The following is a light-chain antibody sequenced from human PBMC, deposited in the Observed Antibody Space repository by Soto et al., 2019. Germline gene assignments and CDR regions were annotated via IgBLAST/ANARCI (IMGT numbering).Light chain of an antibody. CDR1: QSVSSN. V-gene: IGKV3-20*01. CDR3: QQFGTSRLT. CDR2: GAS. J-gene: IGKJ4*01. Sequence: EIVMTQSPATLSVSPGERATLSCRASQSVSSNLAWYQQKPGQAPRLLIYGASTRATGIPDRFSGSGSGTDFTLTISRLEPEDFAMYYCQQFGTSRLTFGGGTKVDI.